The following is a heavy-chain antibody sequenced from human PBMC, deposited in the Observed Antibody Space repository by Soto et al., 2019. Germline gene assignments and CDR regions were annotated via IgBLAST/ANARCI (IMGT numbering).Heavy chain of an antibody. J-gene: IGHJ4*02. V-gene: IGHV4-39*01. CDR1: GGSISNSDYY. Sequence: QLQLQESGPGLVKPSETLSLTCTVSGGSISNSDYYWGWIRQPPGKGLEWIGTIFYRGATYYSPSLKSRVNISVDPSENQFSLKLNSVTATDTAIYYCARTYFSGWPDYWGQGALVTVSS. D-gene: IGHD6-19*01. CDR3: ARTYFSGWPDY. CDR2: IFYRGAT.